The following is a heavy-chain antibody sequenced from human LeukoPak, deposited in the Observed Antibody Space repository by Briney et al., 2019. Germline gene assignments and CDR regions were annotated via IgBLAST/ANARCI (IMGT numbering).Heavy chain of an antibody. D-gene: IGHD3-3*01. CDR2: IYTSGST. CDR3: ARSSNYDFWSGYWGLVY. V-gene: IGHV4-4*07. CDR1: GGSISSYY. Sequence: PSETLSLXCTVSGGSISSYYWSWIRQPAGKGLEWIGRIYTSGSTNYNPSLKSRVTMSVDTSKNQFSLKLSSVTAADTAVYYCARSSNYDFWSGYWGLVYWGQGTLVTVSS. J-gene: IGHJ4*02.